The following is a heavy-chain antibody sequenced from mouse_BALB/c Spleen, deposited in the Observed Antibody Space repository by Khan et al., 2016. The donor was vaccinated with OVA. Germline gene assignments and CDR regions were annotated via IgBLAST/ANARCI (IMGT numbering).Heavy chain of an antibody. D-gene: IGHD1-1*02. CDR3: AKLLWSHYYAMDY. CDR1: GFSLTDYG. V-gene: IGHV2-6-5*01. J-gene: IGHJ4*01. Sequence: VQLQESGPGLVAPSQSLSITCTVSGFSLTDYGVGWIRQPPGKGLEWLGVIWGGGTTYYNSALKSSLSISNDNSKSQVFLKMNRRQTEDTAMYYCAKLLWSHYYAMDYWGQGTSVTVSS. CDR2: IWGGGTT.